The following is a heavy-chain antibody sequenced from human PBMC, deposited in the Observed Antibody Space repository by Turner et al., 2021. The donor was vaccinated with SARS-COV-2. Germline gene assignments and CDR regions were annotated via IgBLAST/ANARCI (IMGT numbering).Heavy chain of an antibody. CDR2: IIWNSGSI. J-gene: IGHJ5*02. Sequence: EVQLVESGGRLVQPGRSLRLSCAASGFTFDDYCMHWGRQAPGKGLDWVSGIIWNSGSIGYADSVKCRFTISRDNAKNSLYLQMNSLRAEDTALYYCAKDSSGYRSYNCFDPWGQGTLVTVSS. CDR3: AKDSSGYRSYNCFDP. D-gene: IGHD3-22*01. CDR1: GFTFDDYC. V-gene: IGHV3-9*01.